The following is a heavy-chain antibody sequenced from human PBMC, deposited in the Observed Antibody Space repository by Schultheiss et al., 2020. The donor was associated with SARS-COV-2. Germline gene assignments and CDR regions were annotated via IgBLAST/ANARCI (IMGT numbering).Heavy chain of an antibody. CDR3: ARGFGGYSSSWYRVNYFDY. CDR2: IYHSGST. D-gene: IGHD6-13*01. J-gene: IGHJ4*02. CDR1: GGSISSGGYS. Sequence: SETLSLTCAVSGGSISSGGYSWSWIRQPPGKGLEWIGYIYHSGSTYYNPSLKSRVTISVDRSKNQFSLKLSSVTAADTAVYYCARGFGGYSSSWYRVNYFDYCGQGTLVTVSS. V-gene: IGHV4-30-2*01.